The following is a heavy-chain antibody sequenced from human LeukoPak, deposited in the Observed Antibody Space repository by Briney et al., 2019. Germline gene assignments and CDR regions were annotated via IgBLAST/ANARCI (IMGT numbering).Heavy chain of an antibody. CDR3: ARITYSSGWYGFDY. V-gene: IGHV2-70*11. D-gene: IGHD6-19*01. CDR1: GFSLSTSGMC. J-gene: IGHJ4*02. CDR2: IDWDDDK. Sequence: SGPTLVNPTQTPTLTCTFSGFSLSTSGMCVSWIRQPPGKALEWLARIDWDDDKYYSTSLKTRLTISKDTSKNQVVLTMTNMDPVDTATYYCARITYSSGWYGFDYWGQGTLVTVSS.